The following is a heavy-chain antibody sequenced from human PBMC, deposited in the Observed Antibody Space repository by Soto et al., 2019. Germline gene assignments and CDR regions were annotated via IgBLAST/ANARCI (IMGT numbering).Heavy chain of an antibody. CDR1: GVSISSYY. V-gene: IGHV4-59*08. CDR3: ARRVYGDYEDY. D-gene: IGHD4-17*01. J-gene: IGHJ4*02. Sequence: SXTLSLTCTASGVSISSYYWSWTRQPPGKGLEWIGYIYYSGSTNYNPSLKSRVTISVDTSKNQFSLKLSSVTAADTAVYYCARRVYGDYEDYWGQGTLVTVSS. CDR2: IYYSGST.